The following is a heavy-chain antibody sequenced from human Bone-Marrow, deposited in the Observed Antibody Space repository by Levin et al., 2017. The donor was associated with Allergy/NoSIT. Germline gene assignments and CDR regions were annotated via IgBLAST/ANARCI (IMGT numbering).Heavy chain of an antibody. D-gene: IGHD5-18*01. J-gene: IGHJ4*02. V-gene: IGHV4-59*01. CDR2: IYYSGSS. CDR3: ARVARTLSYDLVDY. CDR1: GGSISSYY. Sequence: PSETLSLTCTVSGGSISSYYWSWIRQPPGKGLEWIGYIYYSGSSNYNPSLKSRVTISVDTSKNQFSLKLTSVTAADTAVYYCARVARTLSYDLVDYWGQGTLVTVSS.